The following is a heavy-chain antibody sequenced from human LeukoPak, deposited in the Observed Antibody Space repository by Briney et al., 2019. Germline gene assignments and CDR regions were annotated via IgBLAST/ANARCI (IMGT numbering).Heavy chain of an antibody. CDR1: GYIFTGYY. V-gene: IGHV1-2*02. D-gene: IGHD3-10*01. CDR3: ARGFYYGSGGVSWFDP. Sequence: ASVKVSCKASGYIFTGYYMHWVRQAPGQGLEWMGWINPNSGGTNYAQKFQGRVTMTRDTSISTAYMELSRLRSDDTAVYYCARGFYYGSGGVSWFDPWGQGTLVTVSS. J-gene: IGHJ5*02. CDR2: INPNSGGT.